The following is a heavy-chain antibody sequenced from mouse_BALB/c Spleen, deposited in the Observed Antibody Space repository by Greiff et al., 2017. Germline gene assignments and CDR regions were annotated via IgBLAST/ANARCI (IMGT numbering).Heavy chain of an antibody. CDR3: ARLGGGYEGWFAY. Sequence: EVKLVESGGGLVKPGGSLKLSCAASGFTFSSYAMSWVRQSPEKRLEWVAEISSGGSYTYYPDTVTGRFTISRDNAKNTLYLEMSSLRSEDTAMYYCARLGGGYEGWFAYWGQGTLVTVSA. D-gene: IGHD2-2*01. CDR2: ISSGGSYT. CDR1: GFTFSSYA. J-gene: IGHJ3*01. V-gene: IGHV5-9-4*01.